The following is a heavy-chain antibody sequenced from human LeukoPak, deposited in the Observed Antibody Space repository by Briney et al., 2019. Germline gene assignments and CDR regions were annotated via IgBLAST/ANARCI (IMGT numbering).Heavy chain of an antibody. J-gene: IGHJ5*02. V-gene: IGHV4-4*07. CDR2: IYTSGST. D-gene: IGHD2-2*01. CDR3: ARDAVVVPAAPNWFDP. Sequence: SETLSLTCTVSGGSISSYYWSWIRQPAGKGLEWIGRIYTSGSTNYNPSLKSRVIMSVDTSKNQFSLKLSSVTAADTAVYYCARDAVVVPAAPNWFDPWGQGTLVTVSS. CDR1: GGSISSYY.